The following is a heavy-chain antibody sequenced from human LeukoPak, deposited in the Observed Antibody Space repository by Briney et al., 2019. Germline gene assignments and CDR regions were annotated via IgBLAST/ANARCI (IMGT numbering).Heavy chain of an antibody. CDR3: ATGAGCGY. D-gene: IGHD6-19*01. Sequence: GGSLRLSCAASGFTFSSYWMTWVRQAPGRGLEWVANIKQDGSERNYVDSVKGRFTISRDNAKNSLYLQMNTLRDEDTAVYYCATGAGCGYWGQGTLVTVSS. J-gene: IGHJ4*02. V-gene: IGHV3-7*03. CDR1: GFTFSSYW. CDR2: IKQDGSER.